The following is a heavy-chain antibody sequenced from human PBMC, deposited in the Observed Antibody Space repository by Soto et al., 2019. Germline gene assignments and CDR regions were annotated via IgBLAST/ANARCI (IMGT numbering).Heavy chain of an antibody. CDR1: GGSISSGGYS. CDR3: ARDSSSSWYVFYY. V-gene: IGHV4-30-2*01. D-gene: IGHD6-13*01. J-gene: IGHJ4*02. CDR2: IYHSGST. Sequence: PSETLSLTCAVSGGSISSGGYSWSWVRQPPGKGLEWIGYIYHSGSTYYNPSLKSRVTISVDRSKNQFSLKLSSVTAADTAVYYCARDSSSSWYVFYYWGQGTLVTVSS.